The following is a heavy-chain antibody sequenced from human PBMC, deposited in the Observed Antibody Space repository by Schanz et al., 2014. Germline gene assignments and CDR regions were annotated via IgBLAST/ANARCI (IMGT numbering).Heavy chain of an antibody. Sequence: QVQLVQSGAEVKKPGASVKVSCKASGYTFSSRGISWVRQAPGQGLEWMGWIGALNGDTKYAQNFQDRVTMTADTSTSTAYMELRTLTSDDTAVYYCARDLGHEYCSSSTCFHWYFDLWGRGTLVTVSS. CDR2: IGALNGDT. V-gene: IGHV1-18*01. J-gene: IGHJ2*01. D-gene: IGHD2-2*01. CDR1: GYTFSSRG. CDR3: ARDLGHEYCSSSTCFHWYFDL.